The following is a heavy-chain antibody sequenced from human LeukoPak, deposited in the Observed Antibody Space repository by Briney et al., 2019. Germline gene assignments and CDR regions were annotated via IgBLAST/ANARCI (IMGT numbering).Heavy chain of an antibody. V-gene: IGHV3-30-3*01. D-gene: IGHD6-19*01. CDR2: ISYDGSNK. CDR3: ARGPGYSSGWYVLSVDY. CDR1: GFTFSSYA. Sequence: PGGSLRLFCAASGFTFSSYAMHWVRQAPGKGLEWVAVISYDGSNKYYADSVKGRFTTSRDNSKNMLYLQMNSLSAEDTAVYYCARGPGYSSGWYVLSVDYWGQGTLVTVSS. J-gene: IGHJ4*02.